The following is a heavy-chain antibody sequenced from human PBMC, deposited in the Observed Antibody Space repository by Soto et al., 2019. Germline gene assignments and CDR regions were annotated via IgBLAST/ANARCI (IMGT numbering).Heavy chain of an antibody. CDR1: GFTFRNYA. J-gene: IGHJ6*02. D-gene: IGHD2-15*01. V-gene: IGHV3-30-3*01. CDR2: ISYDGSNK. Sequence: QVQLVESGGGVVQPGRSLRLSCAASGFTFRNYAMHWVRQAPGKGLECVAVISYDGSNKFYRDYVKGRFTISRDNSKNTLYLQINSLGDEETAVYYCARADREDIAVVVGVRPGEYGVDVWGPETTVTVSS. CDR3: ARADREDIAVVVGVRPGEYGVDV.